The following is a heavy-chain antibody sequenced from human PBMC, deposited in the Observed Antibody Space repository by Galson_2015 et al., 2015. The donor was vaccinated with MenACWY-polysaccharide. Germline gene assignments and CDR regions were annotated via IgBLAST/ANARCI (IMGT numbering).Heavy chain of an antibody. D-gene: IGHD4-23*01. V-gene: IGHV3-7*01. CDR1: GFSFGTSW. CDR3: ARVLTHWYCDL. J-gene: IGHJ2*01. Sequence: SLRLSCAASGFSFGTSWMTWFRRAPGKGLEWVANIAPDGSEMFYVHSVKGRFPISRDNARNSLYLQMHSLRDDDTAEYYCARVLTHWYCDLWGRGTLVTVSP. CDR2: IAPDGSEM.